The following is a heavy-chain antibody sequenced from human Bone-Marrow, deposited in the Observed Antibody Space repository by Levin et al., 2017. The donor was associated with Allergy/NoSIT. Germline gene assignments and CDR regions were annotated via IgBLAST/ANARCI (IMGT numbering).Heavy chain of an antibody. V-gene: IGHV4-30-4*08. CDR2: VYYSWST. CDR1: GDSINSNNYY. CDR3: ARDNRRFRSSDY. D-gene: IGHD6-6*01. J-gene: IGHJ4*02. Sequence: LRLSCTVSGDSINSNNYYWGWVRQPPGKGLEWIGYVYYSWSTSYNPSLKSRVSISLDTPKNQFSLKLSSVTAADTAVYYCARDNRRFRSSDYWGQGTLVTVSS.